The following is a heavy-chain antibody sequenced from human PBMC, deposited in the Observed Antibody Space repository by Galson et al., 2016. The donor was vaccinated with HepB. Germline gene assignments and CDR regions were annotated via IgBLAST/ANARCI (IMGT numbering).Heavy chain of an antibody. J-gene: IGHJ4*02. CDR1: GFTFSSYW. V-gene: IGHV3-7*03. CDR2: INEDGSVK. CDR3: ARAPFISPWDY. D-gene: IGHD2/OR15-2a*01. Sequence: SLRLPSASSGFTFSSYWMVWARQAPGVGLEGEANINEDGSVKNYVDSVKGRCTISRDYVKNSLYLQMNRLRVEDTAVYFCARAPFISPWDYWGQGTPVTVSA.